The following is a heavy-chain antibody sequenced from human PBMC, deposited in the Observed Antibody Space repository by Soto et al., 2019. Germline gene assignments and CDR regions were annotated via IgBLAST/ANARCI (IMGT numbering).Heavy chain of an antibody. J-gene: IGHJ5*02. CDR2: ISGSGGST. CDR1: GFTFSSYA. D-gene: IGHD3-22*01. V-gene: IGHV3-23*01. CDR3: AKADYYDSGGPPLGFDP. Sequence: PGGSLRLSCAASGFTFSSYAMSWVRQAPGKGLEWVSAISGSGGSTYYADSVKGRFTISRDNSKNTLYLQMNSLRAEDTAVYYCAKADYYDSGGPPLGFDPWGQGTLVTVSS.